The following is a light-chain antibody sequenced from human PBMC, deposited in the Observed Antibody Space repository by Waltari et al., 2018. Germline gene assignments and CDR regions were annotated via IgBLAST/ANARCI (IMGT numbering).Light chain of an antibody. CDR3: ASYVTTTTLVV. CDR2: NVV. J-gene: IGLJ3*02. CDR1: SSDIGASTY. V-gene: IGLV2-14*03. Sequence: QSALTQPASVSGSPGQSITLSCTGTSSDIGASTYISSYQQHPGKAPKLLIYNVVNRPFGVSNRFSGSKSGNTASLAISGLQPEDEANYYCASYVTTTTLVVFGGGTTLTVL.